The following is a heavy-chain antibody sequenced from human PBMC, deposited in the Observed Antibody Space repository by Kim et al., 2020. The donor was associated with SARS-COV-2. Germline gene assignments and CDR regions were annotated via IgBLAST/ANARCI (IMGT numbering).Heavy chain of an antibody. V-gene: IGHV1-69*13. D-gene: IGHD3-10*01. CDR1: GGTFSSYA. CDR3: ASEAMVRGVGAFDI. J-gene: IGHJ3*02. Sequence: SVKVSCKASGGTFSSYAISWVRQAPGQGLEWMGGIIPIFGTANYAQKFQGRVTITADESTSTAYMELSSLRSEDTAVYYCASEAMVRGVGAFDIWGQGTMVTVSS. CDR2: IIPIFGTA.